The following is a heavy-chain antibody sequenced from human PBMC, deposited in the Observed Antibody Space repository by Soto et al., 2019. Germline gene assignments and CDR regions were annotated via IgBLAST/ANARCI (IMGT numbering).Heavy chain of an antibody. D-gene: IGHD3-22*01. CDR3: ARQGLDSSGYYYLNWFDP. J-gene: IGHJ5*02. CDR2: IYYSGTT. Sequence: SETLSLTCTVSGGSISGYYWSWIRQPPGKGLEWIGYIYYSGTTNYNPSLKSRVTISVDTSKNLFSLKLSFVTAADTAVYYCARQGLDSSGYYYLNWFDPWGQGTLVTVSS. V-gene: IGHV4-59*08. CDR1: GGSISGYY.